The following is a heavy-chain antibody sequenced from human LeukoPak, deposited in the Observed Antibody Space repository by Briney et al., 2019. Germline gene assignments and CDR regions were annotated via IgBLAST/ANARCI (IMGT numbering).Heavy chain of an antibody. Sequence: GGSLRLSCAASGYTFSSYWMSWVRQAPGKGLEWVSSISVDSNYIFYADSLKGRFTISRDNAKNSLYLQMNSLTAEDSAVYYCASRRGSNRPFDYWGQGTLVTVTS. CDR3: ASRRGSNRPFDY. V-gene: IGHV3-21*01. D-gene: IGHD1-26*01. CDR2: ISVDSNYI. CDR1: GYTFSSYW. J-gene: IGHJ4*02.